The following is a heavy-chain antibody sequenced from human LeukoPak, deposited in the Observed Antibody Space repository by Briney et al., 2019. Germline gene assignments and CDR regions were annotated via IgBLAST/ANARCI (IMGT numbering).Heavy chain of an antibody. J-gene: IGHJ4*02. CDR3: TRGQYSYGPFDY. V-gene: IGHV3-7*02. Sequence: GGSLRLSCAASGFTFSNYWMSWVRQAPGRGLEWVANIKQDGSEKNYVDSVKGRFTISRDNAKNSLYLQMNSLRAEDTAVYYCTRGQYSYGPFDYWGQGTLVTVSS. CDR1: GFTFSNYW. D-gene: IGHD5-18*01. CDR2: IKQDGSEK.